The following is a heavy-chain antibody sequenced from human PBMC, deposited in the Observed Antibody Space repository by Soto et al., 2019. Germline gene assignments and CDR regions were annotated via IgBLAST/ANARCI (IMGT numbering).Heavy chain of an antibody. CDR1: SGSISRGNYY. V-gene: IGHV4-31*03. Sequence: SETLSLTCTVSSGSISRGNYYWSWIRQHPGKGLEWIGHIYYSGNTYYNPSLKSRVTMSVDTSKNQFFLKLSSVTAADTAFYYCARTENDYGGYFDHWGQGTLVTVSS. CDR2: IYYSGNT. D-gene: IGHD4-17*01. J-gene: IGHJ4*02. CDR3: ARTENDYGGYFDH.